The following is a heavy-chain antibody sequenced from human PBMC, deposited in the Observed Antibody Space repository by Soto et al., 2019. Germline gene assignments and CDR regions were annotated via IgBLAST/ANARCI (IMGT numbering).Heavy chain of an antibody. J-gene: IGHJ5*02. Sequence: SETLSLTCTVSGGSISSGGYYWSWIRQHPGKGLEWIGYIYYSGSTYYNPSLKSRVTISVDTSKNQFSLKLSSVTAADTAVYYCARVPYSSSSSSVEVNWFDTWGQGTLVTVSS. D-gene: IGHD6-6*01. CDR1: GGSISSGGYY. CDR3: ARVPYSSSSSSVEVNWFDT. V-gene: IGHV4-31*03. CDR2: IYYSGST.